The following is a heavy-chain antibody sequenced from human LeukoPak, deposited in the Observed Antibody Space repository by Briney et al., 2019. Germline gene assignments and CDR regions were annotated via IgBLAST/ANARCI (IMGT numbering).Heavy chain of an antibody. J-gene: IGHJ6*03. Sequence: KTSETLSLTCTVSGGSISSYYWSWIRQPPGKGLEWLGYIYYSGSTNYNPSLKSRVTISVDTSKNQFSLKLSSVTAADTAVYYCAREGDSSGWYQYYYYMDVWGKGTTVTISS. D-gene: IGHD6-19*01. V-gene: IGHV4-59*12. CDR3: AREGDSSGWYQYYYYMDV. CDR1: GGSISSYY. CDR2: IYYSGST.